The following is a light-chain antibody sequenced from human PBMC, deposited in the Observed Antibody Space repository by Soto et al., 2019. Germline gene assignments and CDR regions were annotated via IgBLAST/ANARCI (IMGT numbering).Light chain of an antibody. CDR1: QSVTSNY. CDR2: AAS. V-gene: IGKV3-20*01. CDR3: QQYGSTPSIT. Sequence: EIVLTQSPGTLSLSPGERATLSCRASQSVTSNYLAWYQLTPGQAPRLLIYAASNTATGIPDRFSGSGSGTDFTLSISRVEPEDSAVYYCQQYGSTPSITFGQGTRLEIK. J-gene: IGKJ5*01.